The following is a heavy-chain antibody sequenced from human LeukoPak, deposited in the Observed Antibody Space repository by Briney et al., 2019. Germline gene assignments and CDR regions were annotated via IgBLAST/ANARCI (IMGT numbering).Heavy chain of an antibody. Sequence: SETLSLTCTVSGGSISSGGYYWSWIRQPPGKGLEWIGYIYHSGSTYYNPSLKSRVTISVDRSKNQFSLKLSSVTAADTAVYYCASSSPMGKIDYWGQGTLVTVSS. D-gene: IGHD6-6*01. CDR2: IYHSGST. J-gene: IGHJ4*02. V-gene: IGHV4-30-2*01. CDR3: ASSSPMGKIDY. CDR1: GGSISSGGYY.